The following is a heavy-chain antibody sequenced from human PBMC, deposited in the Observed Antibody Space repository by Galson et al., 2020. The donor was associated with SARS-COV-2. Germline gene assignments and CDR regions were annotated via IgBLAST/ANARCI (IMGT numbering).Heavy chain of an antibody. CDR3: ARNFYQSDVFDS. CDR1: GGSISSGGYY. V-gene: IGHV4-31*03. CDR2: IYYSGST. Sequence: PSETLSLTCTVSGGSISSGGYYWGWIRQQPGKGLEWIGYIYYSGSTYYNPSLKSRVTISVDTSKNQFSLKLTSVTAADTAVYYCARNFYQSDVFDSWGQGTMGTVSS. J-gene: IGHJ3*02. D-gene: IGHD2-2*01.